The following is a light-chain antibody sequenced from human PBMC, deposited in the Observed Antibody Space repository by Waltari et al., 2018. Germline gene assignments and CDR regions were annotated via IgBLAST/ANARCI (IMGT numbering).Light chain of an antibody. V-gene: IGKV1-39*01. J-gene: IGKJ2*01. CDR2: AAS. Sequence: DIQMTQSPSSLSASVGDRVTITCRASQSISSYLNWYQQKPGKAPKLLIHAASSLQSGVPSRFSGSGSGTDFTLTISSLQPEDFATYYCQQSYSTPRSTFGQGTKLEIK. CDR1: QSISSY. CDR3: QQSYSTPRST.